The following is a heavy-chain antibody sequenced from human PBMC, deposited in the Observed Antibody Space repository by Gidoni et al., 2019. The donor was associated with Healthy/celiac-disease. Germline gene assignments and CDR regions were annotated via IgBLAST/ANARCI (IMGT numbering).Heavy chain of an antibody. D-gene: IGHD3-3*01. V-gene: IGHV3-30-3*01. CDR3: AREIYDFWSGQIQGVAY. CDR2: ISYDGSNK. J-gene: IGHJ4*02. CDR1: GFTFTSSA. Sequence: QVQLVESGGGVVQPGRSLRLSCAASGFTFTSSAMHWVRQAPGKGLEWVAVISYDGSNKYYADAVRGRFTISRDNSKNTLYLQMNSLRAEDTAVYYCAREIYDFWSGQIQGVAYWGQGTLVTVSS.